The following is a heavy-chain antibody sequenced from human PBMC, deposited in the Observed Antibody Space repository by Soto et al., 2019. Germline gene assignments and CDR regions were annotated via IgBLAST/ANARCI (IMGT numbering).Heavy chain of an antibody. CDR3: AKDKGIVGATPHY. CDR2: ISYDGSNK. V-gene: IGHV3-30*18. J-gene: IGHJ4*02. CDR1: GFTFSSYG. D-gene: IGHD1-26*01. Sequence: QVQLVESGGGVVQPGRSLRLSCEASGFTFSSYGMHWVRQAPGKGLEWVAVISYDGSNKYYADSVKGRFTISRDNSKNTLYLQMNSLRAEDTAVYYCAKDKGIVGATPHYWGQGTLVTVSS.